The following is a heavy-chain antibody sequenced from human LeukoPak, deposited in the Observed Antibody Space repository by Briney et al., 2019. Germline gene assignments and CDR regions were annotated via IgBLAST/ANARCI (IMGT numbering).Heavy chain of an antibody. V-gene: IGHV3-49*04. D-gene: IGHD1-26*01. Sequence: GGSLRLSCTASGFTFGDYAMSWVRQAPGKGLEWVGFIRSKAYGGTTEYAASVKGRFTISRDDSKSIAYLQMNSLKTEDTAVYYCTRAKGIVGATTGIYFDYWGQGTLVTVSS. CDR1: GFTFGDYA. J-gene: IGHJ4*02. CDR2: IRSKAYGGTT. CDR3: TRAKGIVGATTGIYFDY.